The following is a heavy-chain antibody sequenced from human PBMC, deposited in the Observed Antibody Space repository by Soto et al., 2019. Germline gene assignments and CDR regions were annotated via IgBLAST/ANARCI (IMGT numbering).Heavy chain of an antibody. CDR2: IVPIVDTS. D-gene: IGHD2-15*01. V-gene: IGHV1-69*12. CDR1: GGTFSSYA. J-gene: IGHJ4*02. CDR3: VRVVAIPGSPDN. Sequence: QVQLVQSGAEVRQPASSVKVSCKTSGGTFSSYAISWVRQAPGQWLEWMGGIVPIVDTSTYAQKFQGRVTITADESTSTVYMELSSLRSDDTAVYYCVRVVAIPGSPDNWGQGTLVTVSS.